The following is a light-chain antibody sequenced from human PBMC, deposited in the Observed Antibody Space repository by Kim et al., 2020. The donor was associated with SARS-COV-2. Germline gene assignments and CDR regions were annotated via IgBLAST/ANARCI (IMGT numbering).Light chain of an antibody. CDR2: EAS. CDR3: QQRSNWPPEIT. V-gene: IGKV3-11*01. J-gene: IGKJ5*01. CDR1: QSVSSY. Sequence: PGERATLSCRASQSVSSYLAWYQQKPGQAPRLLIYEASNRATGIPARFSGSGSGTDFTLTISSLEPEDFAVYYCQQRSNWPPEITFGQGTRLEIK.